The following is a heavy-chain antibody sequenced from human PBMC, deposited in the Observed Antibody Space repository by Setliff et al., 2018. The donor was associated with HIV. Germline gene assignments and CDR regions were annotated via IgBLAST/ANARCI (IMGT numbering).Heavy chain of an antibody. D-gene: IGHD3-16*02. J-gene: IGHJ4*02. CDR2: VIPIFGTA. CDR3: ARALGELSLYPFY. V-gene: IGHV1-69*06. Sequence: SVKVSCKASGGAFSTYAISWVRQAPGQGLEWMGRVIPIFGTAHYAQKFQGRVTITADKSTSTAYMELSSLRSEDTAVYYCARALGELSLYPFYWGQGTLVTVSS. CDR1: GGAFSTYA.